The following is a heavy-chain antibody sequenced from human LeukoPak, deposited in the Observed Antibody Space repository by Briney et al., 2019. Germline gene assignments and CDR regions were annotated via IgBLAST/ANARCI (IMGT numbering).Heavy chain of an antibody. CDR1: GFTFSSYG. D-gene: IGHD3-22*01. V-gene: IGHV3-33*01. Sequence: GGSLRLSCAASGFTFSSYGMHWVRQAPGKGLEWVAVIWYEGSNKYYADSVKGRFTISRDNSKNTLYLQMNSLRAEDTAVYYCARDRRYYYDSMAVYNWFDPWGQGTLVTVSS. CDR2: IWYEGSNK. J-gene: IGHJ5*02. CDR3: ARDRRYYYDSMAVYNWFDP.